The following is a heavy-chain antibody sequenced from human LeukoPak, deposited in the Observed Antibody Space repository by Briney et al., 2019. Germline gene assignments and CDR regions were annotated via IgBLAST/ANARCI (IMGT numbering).Heavy chain of an antibody. D-gene: IGHD5-18*01. CDR2: IQQDGSQR. CDR3: ARGASGYSYG. J-gene: IGHJ4*02. V-gene: IGHV3-7*03. Sequence: GGSLRLSCAASGFTVSSNYMSWVRQAPGKGLEWVANIQQDGSQRNYVDSVKDRFTISRDNAKNSLYLQMNSLRAEDTAVYYCARGASGYSYGWGQGTLVTVSS. CDR1: GFTVSSNY.